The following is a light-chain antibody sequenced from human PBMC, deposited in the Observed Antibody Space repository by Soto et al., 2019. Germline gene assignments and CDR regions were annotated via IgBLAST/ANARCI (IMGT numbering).Light chain of an antibody. V-gene: IGLV1-44*01. Sequence: QSVLTQPPSASGTPGQRVTISCSGSSSNIGSYPVNWYQHLPGTAPKVLIYTNNQRPSGVPDRFSGSKSGTSASLAISGLQSEDEADYYCTTWDDSLNGPVFGGGTKVTVL. CDR2: TNN. CDR3: TTWDDSLNGPV. J-gene: IGLJ2*01. CDR1: SSNIGSYP.